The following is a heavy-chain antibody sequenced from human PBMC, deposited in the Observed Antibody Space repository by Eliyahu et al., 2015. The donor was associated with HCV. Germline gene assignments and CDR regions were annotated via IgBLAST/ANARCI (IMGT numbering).Heavy chain of an antibody. CDR1: GGSFSGYY. CDR3: ARGHVVVVAATLVWXDP. D-gene: IGHD2-15*01. CDR2: INHSGST. Sequence: QVQLQQWGAGLLKPSETLSLTCAVYGGSFSGYYWSWIRQPPGKGLEWIGEINHSGSTNYNPSLKSRVTISVDTSKNQFSLKLSSXTAADTAVYYCARGHVVVVAATLVWXDPWGQGTLVTVSS. V-gene: IGHV4-34*01. J-gene: IGHJ5*02.